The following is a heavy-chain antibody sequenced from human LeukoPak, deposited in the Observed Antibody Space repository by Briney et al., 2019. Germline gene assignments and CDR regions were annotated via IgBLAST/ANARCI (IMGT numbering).Heavy chain of an antibody. CDR3: AKDAKPYYYDSSGYYYAGAFDI. V-gene: IGHV3-23*01. J-gene: IGHJ3*02. CDR1: GFTFSSYA. CDR2: ISGSGGST. Sequence: GGSLRLSCAASGFTFSSYAMSWVRQAPGKGLEWVSAISGSGGSTYYADSVKGRFTISRDNSKNTLHLQMNSLRAEDTAVYYCAKDAKPYYYDSSGYYYAGAFDIWGQRTMVTVSS. D-gene: IGHD3-22*01.